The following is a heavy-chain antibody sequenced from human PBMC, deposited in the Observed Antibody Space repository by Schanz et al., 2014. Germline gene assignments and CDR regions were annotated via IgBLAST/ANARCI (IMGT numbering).Heavy chain of an antibody. CDR3: ARVVGYSSRFDP. V-gene: IGHV1-18*01. J-gene: IGHJ5*02. CDR2: INPYNDNT. D-gene: IGHD2-2*01. CDR1: NYTFTSYG. Sequence: QVQLVQSGGEVKTPGASVKVSCKASNYTFTSYGIHWVRQAPGQGLEWMGWINPYNDNTKYAENFQGRVTMTTDTSTNTAYMDLTGLRIDDTAVYFCARVVGYSSRFDPWGQGTLVTVSS.